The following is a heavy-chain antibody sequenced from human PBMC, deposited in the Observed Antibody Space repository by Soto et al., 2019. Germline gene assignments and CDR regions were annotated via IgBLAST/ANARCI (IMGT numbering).Heavy chain of an antibody. D-gene: IGHD4-17*01. CDR3: ARLEMGRDYRDAFDI. CDR2: IYYSGST. Sequence: XXTLSLTFTVSGGSISSYYWRWIPQPPGKGLEWIGYIYYSGSTNYNPSLKSRVTISVDTSKNQFSLKLSSVTAADTAVYYCARLEMGRDYRDAFDIWGQGTMVTVSS. CDR1: GGSISSYY. J-gene: IGHJ3*02. V-gene: IGHV4-59*08.